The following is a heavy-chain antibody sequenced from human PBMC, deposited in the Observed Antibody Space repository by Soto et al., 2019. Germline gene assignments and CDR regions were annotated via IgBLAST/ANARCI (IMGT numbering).Heavy chain of an antibody. J-gene: IGHJ3*02. Sequence: XGSLRLSCAAAGCTFSGYYMSWILQAPGKGLDGVSYISSSSSYTNYADSVKGRFTISRDNAKNALYLQMNSLRAEDTAVYYCARVRKGHMIGDAFDSWGQGKMSTVSS. V-gene: IGHV3-11*06. CDR3: ARVRKGHMIGDAFDS. D-gene: IGHD3-22*01. CDR2: ISSSSSYT. CDR1: GCTFSGYY.